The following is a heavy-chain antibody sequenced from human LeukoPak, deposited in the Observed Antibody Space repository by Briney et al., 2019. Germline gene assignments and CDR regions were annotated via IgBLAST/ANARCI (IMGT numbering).Heavy chain of an antibody. CDR3: ARGAGYSYGYLVY. CDR1: GFTFSSYG. D-gene: IGHD5-18*01. J-gene: IGHJ4*02. CDR2: ISYDGSNK. V-gene: IGHV3-30*03. Sequence: PGGSLRLSCAASGFTFSSYGMHWVRQAPGKGLEWVAVISYDGSNKYYADSVKGRFTISRDNAKNSLYLQMNSLRAEDTALYYCARGAGYSYGYLVYWGQGTLVTVSS.